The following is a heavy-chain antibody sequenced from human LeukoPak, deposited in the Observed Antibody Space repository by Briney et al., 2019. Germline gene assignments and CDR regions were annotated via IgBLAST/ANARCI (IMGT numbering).Heavy chain of an antibody. CDR2: IYYSGST. D-gene: IGHD2-2*01. J-gene: IGHJ3*02. V-gene: IGHV4-59*01. CDR1: GGSISSYY. CDR3: ARAVQYPHTFDI. Sequence: SSETLSLTCTVSGGSISSYYWSWIRQPPRRGLEWIGYIYYSGSTNYNPSLKSRVTISVNTSKTQFSLKLGSVTAADTAVYYCARAVQYPHTFDIWGQGTIVTVSS.